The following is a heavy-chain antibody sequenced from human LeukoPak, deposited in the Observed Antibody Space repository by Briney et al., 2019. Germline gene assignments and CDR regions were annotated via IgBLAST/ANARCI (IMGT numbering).Heavy chain of an antibody. CDR2: IKQDGSEK. D-gene: IGHD2-2*01. CDR1: GFTFSSYW. Sequence: GGSLRLSCAASGFTFSSYWMSWVRQAPGKGLEWVANIKQDGSEKYYVDSVKGRFTISRDNAKNSLYLQMNSLRAEDTAVYYCARVPXVVVPAALWPDNNWFXPXXQGTXVTVS. V-gene: IGHV3-7*01. CDR3: ARVPXVVVPAALWPDNNWFXP. J-gene: IGHJ5*02.